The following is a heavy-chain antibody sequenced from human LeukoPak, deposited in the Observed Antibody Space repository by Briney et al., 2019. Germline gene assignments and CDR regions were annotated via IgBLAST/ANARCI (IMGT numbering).Heavy chain of an antibody. Sequence: PGGSLRLSCVASEFTFDNFAMSWVRQAPGRGLEWVSSISSRSEVTYYAGSVKGRFTISRDNSKNTVFLQMNSLRVEDTAAYYCAKDRPNYYGTNGDYYRRDGDYWGQGTLVTVSS. CDR2: ISSRSEVT. D-gene: IGHD3-22*01. V-gene: IGHV3-23*01. J-gene: IGHJ4*02. CDR3: AKDRPNYYGTNGDYYRRDGDY. CDR1: EFTFDNFA.